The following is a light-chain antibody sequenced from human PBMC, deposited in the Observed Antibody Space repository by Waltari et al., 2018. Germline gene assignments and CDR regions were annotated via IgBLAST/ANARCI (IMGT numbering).Light chain of an antibody. CDR1: QSLLHSNGNTY. V-gene: IGKV2-28*01. CDR3: MQDLQTPWT. CDR2: LTS. Sequence: DIVITQSPLSLPVTPGEPASISCRSSQSLLHSNGNTYVDWFLQKPGQSPQLLIYLTSRRASGVPDRFIGSGSGTDFTLKISRVEAEDVGIYYCMQDLQTPWTFGQGTRVEIK. J-gene: IGKJ1*01.